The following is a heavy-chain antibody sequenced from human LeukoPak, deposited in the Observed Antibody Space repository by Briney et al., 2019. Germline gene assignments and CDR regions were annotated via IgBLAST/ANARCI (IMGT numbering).Heavy chain of an antibody. V-gene: IGHV1-46*01. Sequence: ASVKVSCKASGYTFTSYYMHWVRQAPGQGLEWMGIINPSGGSTSYAQKFQGRVTMTRDTSTSTVYMELSSLRSEDTAVYYCARDPRRYCSSTSCYGYFDYWGQGTLVTVSS. J-gene: IGHJ4*02. D-gene: IGHD2-2*01. CDR3: ARDPRRYCSSTSCYGYFDY. CDR2: INPSGGST. CDR1: GYTFTSYY.